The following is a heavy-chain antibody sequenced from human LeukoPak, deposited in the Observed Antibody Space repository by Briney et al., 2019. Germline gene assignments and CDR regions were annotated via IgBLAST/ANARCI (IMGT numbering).Heavy chain of an antibody. CDR2: INPSGGST. D-gene: IGHD3-16*01. J-gene: IGHJ5*02. V-gene: IGHV1-46*01. CDR1: GYTFTNYY. Sequence: GASVKVSCKASGYTFTNYYMHWVRQAPGQGLEWMGVINPSGGSTTYAQNFQGRVTMTRDTSTSTVYMELNNLRSEDTAVYYCARDYGWFDPWGQGTLVTVSS. CDR3: ARDYGWFDP.